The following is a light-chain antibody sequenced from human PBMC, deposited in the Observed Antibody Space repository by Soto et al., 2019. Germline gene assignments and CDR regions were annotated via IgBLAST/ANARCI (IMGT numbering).Light chain of an antibody. J-gene: IGKJ1*01. CDR3: QQYGDRPRT. V-gene: IGKV3-15*01. CDR1: QYIGSA. Sequence: EVVLTQSPATLSVSPGDRATLSCRARQYIGSAVAWYHQRSGQAPRLLIFDASIRVPTTPARFSGSVSGTEFTLTISSLESDDFAVYFCQQYGDRPRTFGQGTKVEIK. CDR2: DAS.